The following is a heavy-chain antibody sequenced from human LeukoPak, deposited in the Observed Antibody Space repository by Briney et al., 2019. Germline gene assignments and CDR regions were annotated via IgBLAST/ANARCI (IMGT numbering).Heavy chain of an antibody. CDR1: GITLSNYG. J-gene: IGHJ4*02. CDR2: LSGSGGGT. CDR3: AKRGVVIRVFLVGFHKEAYYFDS. Sequence: GGSLRPSCAVSGITLSNYGMSWVRQAPGKGLEWVAGLSGSGGGTNYADSVQGRFTLSRDSPKNTLYLQKNSLRAEDMAVYFCAKRGVVIRVFLVGFHKEAYYFDSWGQGALVTVSS. V-gene: IGHV3-23*01. D-gene: IGHD3-10*01.